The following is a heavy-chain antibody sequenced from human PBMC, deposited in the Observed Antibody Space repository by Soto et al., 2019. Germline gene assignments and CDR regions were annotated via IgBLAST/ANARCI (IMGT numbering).Heavy chain of an antibody. CDR2: VKSIAYGGTE. CDR1: GFTFNNAW. V-gene: IGHV3-15*07. D-gene: IGHD2-21*01. Sequence: EVQLVESGGGLVKPGGSLRLSCAASGFTFNNAWMNWVRQAPGKGLEWFGRVKSIAYGGTEDYAAPVKGRFIIYRGDSINCLDLQTNSLQTEDTAMYYCSAYTIKFRWGYVWGRGTRVTGS. CDR3: SAYTIKFRWGYV. J-gene: IGHJ3*01.